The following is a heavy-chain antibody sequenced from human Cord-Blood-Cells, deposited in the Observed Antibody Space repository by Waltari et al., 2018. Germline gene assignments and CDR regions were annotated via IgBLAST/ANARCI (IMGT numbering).Heavy chain of an antibody. D-gene: IGHD2-21*01. CDR1: GGTFSTHA. J-gene: IGHJ6*02. Sequence: QVPLVQSGAAVKKPRSTVKVSCKASGGTFSTHAIRWVPQAPGHGLEWMGGIIPIFGTANYAQKFQGRVTLPADESTSTAYMELSSLRSEDTAVYYCARADCGGDCYPYYYYYGMDVWGQGTTVTVSS. CDR3: ARADCGGDCYPYYYYYGMDV. CDR2: IIPIFGTA. V-gene: IGHV1-69*01.